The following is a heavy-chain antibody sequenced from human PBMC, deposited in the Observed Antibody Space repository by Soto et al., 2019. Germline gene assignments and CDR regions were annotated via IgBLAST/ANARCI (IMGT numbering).Heavy chain of an antibody. V-gene: IGHV4-31*03. CDR2: RYYSEST. CDR3: ARTKCSGGSCYSWSLDY. J-gene: IGHJ4*02. D-gene: IGHD2-15*01. CDR1: GGSITTGGYY. Sequence: SETLSLTCTVSGGSITTGGYYWSWIRQLPGKGLEWIGHRYYSESTYYNPSLKSRVSISLDTSKNQFSLKLSFVTAADTAMYYCARTKCSGGSCYSWSLDYWGQGTPVTV.